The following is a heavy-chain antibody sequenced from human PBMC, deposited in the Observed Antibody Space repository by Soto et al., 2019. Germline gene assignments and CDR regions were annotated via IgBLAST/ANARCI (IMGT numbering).Heavy chain of an antibody. CDR3: ARLDIVVVVAAEELFDY. D-gene: IGHD2-15*01. V-gene: IGHV3-30-3*01. CDR2: ISYDGSNK. CDR1: GFSFSSYA. J-gene: IGHJ4*02. Sequence: TGGSLTLSCAASGFSFSSYAMHWVRQAPGKGLEWVAVISYDGSNKYYADSVKGRFTISRDNSKNTLYLQMNSLRAEDTAVYYCARLDIVVVVAAEELFDYWCRGTLVTVSS.